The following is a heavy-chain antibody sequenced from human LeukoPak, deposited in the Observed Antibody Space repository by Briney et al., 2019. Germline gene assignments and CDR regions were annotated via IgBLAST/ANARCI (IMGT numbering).Heavy chain of an antibody. J-gene: IGHJ4*02. CDR2: INPNSGGT. D-gene: IGHD2-2*02. CDR1: GYTFTGYY. Sequence: GASVKVSCKASGYTFTGYYMHWVRQAPGQGLEWMGWINPNSGGTNYAQKLQGRVTMTRDTSISTAYMELSRLRSDDTAVYYCARAYCSSTSCYTAGYWGQGTLATVSS. V-gene: IGHV1-2*02. CDR3: ARAYCSSTSCYTAGY.